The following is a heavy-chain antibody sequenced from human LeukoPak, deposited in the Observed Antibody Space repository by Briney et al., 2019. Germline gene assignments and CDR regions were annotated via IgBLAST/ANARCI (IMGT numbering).Heavy chain of an antibody. CDR2: IYTSGST. J-gene: IGHJ4*02. V-gene: IGHV4-39*07. CDR3: ARGDSSSWYGKGYFDY. D-gene: IGHD6-13*01. Sequence: SETLSLTCTVSGGSISSSSYYWGWIRQPPGKGLEWIGRIYTSGSTNYNPSLKSRVTMSVDTSKNQFSLKLSSVTAADTAVYYCARGDSSSWYGKGYFDYWGQGTLVTVSS. CDR1: GGSISSSSYY.